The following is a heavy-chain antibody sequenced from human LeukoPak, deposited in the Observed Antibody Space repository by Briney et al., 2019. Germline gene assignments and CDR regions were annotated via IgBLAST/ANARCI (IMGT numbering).Heavy chain of an antibody. J-gene: IGHJ4*02. D-gene: IGHD2-2*01. CDR3: ARDRGYEGGFDY. CDR2: IYYSGST. CDR1: GGSISSSSYY. Sequence: SETLSLTCTVSGGSISSSSYYWSWIRQPPGKGLEWIGYIYYSGSTNYNPSLKSRVTISVDTSKNQFSLKLSSVTAADTAVYYCARDRGYEGGFDYWGQGTLVTVSS. V-gene: IGHV4-61*01.